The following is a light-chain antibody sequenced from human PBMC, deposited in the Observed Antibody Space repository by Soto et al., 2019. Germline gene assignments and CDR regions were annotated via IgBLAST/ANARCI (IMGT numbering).Light chain of an antibody. V-gene: IGLV2-14*02. CDR3: AAWDDSLNGVV. Sequence: QSALTQPASVSGSPEQSITISCTGTSNDVGRYNLVSWYQQHPGKAPKVMIYEATKRPSGVPDRFSGSKSGTSASLAISGLQSEDEADYYCAAWDDSLNGVVFGGGTKLTVL. CDR2: EAT. CDR1: SNDVGRYNL. J-gene: IGLJ2*01.